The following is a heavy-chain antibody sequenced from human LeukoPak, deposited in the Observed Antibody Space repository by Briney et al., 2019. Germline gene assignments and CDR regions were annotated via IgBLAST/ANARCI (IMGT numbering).Heavy chain of an antibody. CDR2: ISSGSSAI. CDR3: ARDGSSSLGWFDP. CDR1: GFTFTTYS. J-gene: IGHJ5*02. V-gene: IGHV3-21*04. Sequence: GGSLRLSCEASGFTFTTYSMTWVRQAPGKGLEWVSIISSGSSAIFSADALKGRFTISRDDAKNSLYLQMNSLRAEDTALYYCARDGSSSLGWFDPWGQGTLVTVSS. D-gene: IGHD6-13*01.